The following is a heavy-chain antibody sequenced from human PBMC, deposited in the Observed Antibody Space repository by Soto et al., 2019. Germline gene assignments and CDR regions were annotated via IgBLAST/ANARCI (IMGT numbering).Heavy chain of an antibody. CDR2: IYWDDDK. Sequence: QITLKESGPTLVKPTQTLTLTCTFSGFSLSTSGVGVAWIRQPPGKALEWLALIYWDDDKSYRPSLESRLTITQDTSKNQVVLTMTNMDSVDTATYYCAYLPCSGGSCYWFSFSGMDVWGQGTTVTVSS. CDR1: GFSLSTSGVG. V-gene: IGHV2-5*02. D-gene: IGHD2-15*01. CDR3: AYLPCSGGSCYWFSFSGMDV. J-gene: IGHJ6*02.